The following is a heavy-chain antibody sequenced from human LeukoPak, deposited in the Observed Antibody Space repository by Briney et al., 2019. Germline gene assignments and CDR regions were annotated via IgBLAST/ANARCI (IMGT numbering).Heavy chain of an antibody. CDR3: ARAAMEPHGMDV. Sequence: GSLRLSCAASGFTFSSYDMYWVRQATGKGLEWVSAIGSAGDTYYPGSVKGRFTISRENAKNSLYLQMNSLRAGDTAVYYCARAAMEPHGMDVWGQGTTVTVSS. V-gene: IGHV3-13*01. CDR2: IGSAGDT. D-gene: IGHD5-18*01. CDR1: GFTFSSYD. J-gene: IGHJ6*02.